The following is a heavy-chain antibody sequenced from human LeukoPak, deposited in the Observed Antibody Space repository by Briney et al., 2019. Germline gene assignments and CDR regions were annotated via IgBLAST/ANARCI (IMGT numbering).Heavy chain of an antibody. V-gene: IGHV4-31*03. D-gene: IGHD3/OR15-3a*01. J-gene: IGHJ5*02. CDR2: IYYSGST. Sequence: SETLSLTCTVSGGSVSSGGYYWSWIRQPPGKSLEWIGYIYYSGSTYYNPSLKSRVTISVDTSKNQFSLKLSSVTAADTAVYYCARDEGLNWFDPWGQGTLVTVSS. CDR1: GGSVSSGGYY. CDR3: ARDEGLNWFDP.